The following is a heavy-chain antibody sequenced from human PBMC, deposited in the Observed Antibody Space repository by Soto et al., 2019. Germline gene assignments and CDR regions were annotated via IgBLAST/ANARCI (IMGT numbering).Heavy chain of an antibody. CDR1: GGSISSYY. D-gene: IGHD3-22*01. CDR3: TRAYYYDSPWFDP. J-gene: IGHJ5*02. Sequence: SETLSLTCTVSGGSISSYYWSWIRQPPGKGLEWIGYIYYSGSTNYNPSLKSRVTISVDTSKNQFSLKLSSVTAADTAVYYCTRAYYYDSPWFDPWGQGTLVTVSS. V-gene: IGHV4-59*01. CDR2: IYYSGST.